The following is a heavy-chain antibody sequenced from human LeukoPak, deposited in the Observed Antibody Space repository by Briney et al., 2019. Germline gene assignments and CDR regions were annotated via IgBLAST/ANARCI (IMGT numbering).Heavy chain of an antibody. D-gene: IGHD5-24*01. J-gene: IGHJ4*02. Sequence: PGGSLRLSCGASGFTFDDYTMHWVRHAPGKGLEWVSVICWDGATTYYSGSVKGRFIISRDNHKHSLYLQMNSLKTEHTALYYCATADHRGNGYNYDYWGGGNLVTVSS. CDR3: ATADHRGNGYNYDY. CDR1: GFTFDDYT. CDR2: ICWDGATT. V-gene: IGHV3-43*01.